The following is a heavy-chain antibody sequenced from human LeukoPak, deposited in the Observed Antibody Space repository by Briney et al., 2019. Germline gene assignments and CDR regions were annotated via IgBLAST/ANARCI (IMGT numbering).Heavy chain of an antibody. CDR1: GFTFSSYE. V-gene: IGHV3-48*03. CDR3: ARAAAGTGYFQH. D-gene: IGHD6-13*01. J-gene: IGHJ1*01. CDR2: ISRSATTI. Sequence: GGSLRLSCAASGFTFSSYEMNWVRQAPGKGLEWVASISRSATTIYYADSVKGRFTISRDNAKNSLYLQMNSLRAEDTAVYYCARAAAGTGYFQHWGQGTLVTVSS.